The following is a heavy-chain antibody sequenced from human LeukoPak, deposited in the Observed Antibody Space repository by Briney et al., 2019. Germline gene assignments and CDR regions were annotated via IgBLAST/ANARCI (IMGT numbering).Heavy chain of an antibody. J-gene: IGHJ4*02. D-gene: IGHD6-6*01. CDR3: SRVLIGHSSYDRGDY. V-gene: IGHV3-21*04. Sequence: GGALTLTCAASGCTFDSNSLIWFRQAPGKGLQWVASISDSSTSVFYADPVKGRFTIFRDNSKNSLFLQMDRRRVSAAATYFSSRVLIGHSSYDRGDYWGRGTLVTVFS. CDR2: ISDSSTSV. CDR1: GCTFDSNS.